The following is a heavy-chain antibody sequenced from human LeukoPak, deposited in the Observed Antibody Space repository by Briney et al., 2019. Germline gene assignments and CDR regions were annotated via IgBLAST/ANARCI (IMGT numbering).Heavy chain of an antibody. J-gene: IGHJ3*02. CDR3: ARERAVAGDAFDI. Sequence: PGGSLRLSCAASGFTFSSYSMNWVRQAPGKGLEWVSSISSSSSYIYYADSVKGRFTISRGNAKNSLYLQMNSLGAEDTAVYYCARERAVAGDAFDIWGQGTMVTVSS. D-gene: IGHD6-19*01. CDR2: ISSSSSYI. CDR1: GFTFSSYS. V-gene: IGHV3-21*01.